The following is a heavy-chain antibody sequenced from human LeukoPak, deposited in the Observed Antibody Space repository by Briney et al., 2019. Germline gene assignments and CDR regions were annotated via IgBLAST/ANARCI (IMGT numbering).Heavy chain of an antibody. CDR3: AKGITMIVVVIDLDY. CDR1: GFTFSSYA. Sequence: GGSLRLSCAASGFTFSSYAMSWVRQAPGKGLDWVSAISGSGGSTYYADSVKGRFTISRDNSKNTLYLQMNSLRAEDTAVYYCAKGITMIVVVIDLDYWGQGTLVTVSS. CDR2: ISGSGGST. J-gene: IGHJ4*02. D-gene: IGHD3-22*01. V-gene: IGHV3-23*01.